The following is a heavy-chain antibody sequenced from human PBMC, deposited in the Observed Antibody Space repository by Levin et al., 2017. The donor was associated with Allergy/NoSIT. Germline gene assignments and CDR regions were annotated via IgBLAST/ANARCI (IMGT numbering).Heavy chain of an antibody. Sequence: SPTLSLPCAVSGGSIRSGGYSWRWLRQPPGQGLEWIGNIYLSGSTNDNPSLKSRVTMSVDRSKNQFSLKLSYVTAADTAVYYCARVAGYSYGYYFDYWGPGTLVTVSS. D-gene: IGHD5-18*01. J-gene: IGHJ4*02. CDR3: ARVAGYSYGYYFDY. V-gene: IGHV4-30-2*01. CDR2: IYLSGST. CDR1: GGSIRSGGYS.